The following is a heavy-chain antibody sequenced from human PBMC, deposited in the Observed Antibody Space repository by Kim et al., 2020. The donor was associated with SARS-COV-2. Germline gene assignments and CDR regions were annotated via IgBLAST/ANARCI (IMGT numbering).Heavy chain of an antibody. D-gene: IGHD1-1*01. CDR2: INHDGSAK. CDR3: AGDTGWIHLY. V-gene: IGHV3-7*03. Sequence: GGSLRLSCVTSEFTFSRSWMHWVRQAPGKGLEWVANINHDGSAKNYVDSVKGRFTISRDNTKNSLYLQMTSLSAEDTATYFCAGDTGWIHLYWGRGTLVTVSS. J-gene: IGHJ1*01. CDR1: EFTFSRSW.